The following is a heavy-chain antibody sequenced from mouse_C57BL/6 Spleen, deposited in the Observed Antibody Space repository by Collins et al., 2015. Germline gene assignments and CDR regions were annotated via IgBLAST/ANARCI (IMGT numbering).Heavy chain of an antibody. D-gene: IGHD2-3*01. V-gene: IGHV9-4*02. Sequence: QIQLVQSGPELKKPGETVRISCKASGYTFTTAGMQWVQKMPGKGLKWIGWINTHSGVPKYAEDFKGRFALSLETSASTAYLQISNLKNEDTATYFCARSGDGDAMDYWGQGTSVTVSS. CDR1: GYTFTTAG. CDR2: INTHSGVP. J-gene: IGHJ4*01. CDR3: ARSGDGDAMDY.